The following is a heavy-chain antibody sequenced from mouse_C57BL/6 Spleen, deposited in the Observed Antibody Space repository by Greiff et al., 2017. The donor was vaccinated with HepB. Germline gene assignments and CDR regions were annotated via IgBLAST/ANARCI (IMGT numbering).Heavy chain of an antibody. V-gene: IGHV1-80*01. Sequence: QVQLQQSGAELVKPGASVKISCKASGYAFSSYWMNWVKQRPGKGLEWIGQIYPGDGDTNYNGKFKGKATLTADKSSSTAYMQLSSLTSEDSAVYFCARSSLLLRYFDVWGTGTTVTVSS. CDR1: GYAFSSYW. J-gene: IGHJ1*03. CDR2: IYPGDGDT. D-gene: IGHD1-1*01. CDR3: ARSSLLLRYFDV.